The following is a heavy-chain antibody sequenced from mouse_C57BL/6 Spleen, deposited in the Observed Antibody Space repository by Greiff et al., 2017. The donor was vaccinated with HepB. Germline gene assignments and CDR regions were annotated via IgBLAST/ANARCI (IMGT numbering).Heavy chain of an antibody. CDR1: GFTFSDYY. J-gene: IGHJ2*01. CDR3: ARQGYGY. CDR2: ISNGGGST. Sequence: EVQLVESGGGLVQPGGTLKLSCAASGFTFSDYYMYWVRQTPEKRLEWVAYISNGGGSTYYPDTVKGRFTISRDNAKNTLYLQVGRLKSEDTAMYYCARQGYGYWGQGTTLTVSS. V-gene: IGHV5-12*01. D-gene: IGHD2-2*01.